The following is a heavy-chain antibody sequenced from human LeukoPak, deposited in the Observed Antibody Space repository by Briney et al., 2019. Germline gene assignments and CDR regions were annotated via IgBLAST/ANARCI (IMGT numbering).Heavy chain of an antibody. Sequence: ASVKVSCKVSGYTLTELSMHWVRQAPGKGLEWMGGFDPEDGETIYAQKFQGRVTITEDTSTDTAYMELSSLRSEDTAVYYCATWSTHNDFDFLPRIGFDYWGQGTLVTVSS. D-gene: IGHD2-21*02. J-gene: IGHJ4*02. CDR3: ATWSTHNDFDFLPRIGFDY. CDR2: FDPEDGET. CDR1: GYTLTELS. V-gene: IGHV1-24*01.